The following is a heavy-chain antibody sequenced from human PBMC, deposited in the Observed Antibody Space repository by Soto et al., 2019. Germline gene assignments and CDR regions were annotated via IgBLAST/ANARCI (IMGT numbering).Heavy chain of an antibody. D-gene: IGHD3-16*01. CDR1: GYTFNFYG. Sequence: QVQLVQSGAEVKKPGASVKVSCKASGYTFNFYGITWVRQAPGQGLEWMGWISGFNGNTNYAADLQGRVTMTTDTSTDPAYMELRGLRSDDTAVYYCARIGVSSGHESPDFDSWGQGTLVTVSS. V-gene: IGHV1-18*01. CDR2: ISGFNGNT. CDR3: ARIGVSSGHESPDFDS. J-gene: IGHJ4*02.